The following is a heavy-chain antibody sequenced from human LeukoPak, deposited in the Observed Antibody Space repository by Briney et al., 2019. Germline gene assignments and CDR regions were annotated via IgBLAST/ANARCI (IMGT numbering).Heavy chain of an antibody. CDR2: ISGSGGST. Sequence: GGSLRLSCAASGFTFSSYGMSWVRQAPGKGLEWVSAISGSGGSTYYADSVKGRFTISRDNSKNTLYLQMNSLRAEDTAVYYCAKDWIVVVPAANWFDPWGQGTLVTVSS. CDR3: AKDWIVVVPAANWFDP. V-gene: IGHV3-23*01. CDR1: GFTFSSYG. J-gene: IGHJ5*02. D-gene: IGHD2-2*01.